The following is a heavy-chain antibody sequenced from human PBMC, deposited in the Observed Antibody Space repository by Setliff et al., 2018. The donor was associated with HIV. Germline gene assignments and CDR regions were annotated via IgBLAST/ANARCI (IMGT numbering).Heavy chain of an antibody. Sequence: GGSLRLSCAASGFSFSSYWMSWVRQAPGKGLEWVANIKQDGSEKYYVDSVRGRFTISRDNAKNSLYLQMNSLRAEDTAVYYCARDATRGGDMDVWAKGTTVIVSS. CDR2: IKQDGSEK. V-gene: IGHV3-7*01. J-gene: IGHJ6*03. CDR3: ARDATRGGDMDV. CDR1: GFSFSSYW. D-gene: IGHD2-15*01.